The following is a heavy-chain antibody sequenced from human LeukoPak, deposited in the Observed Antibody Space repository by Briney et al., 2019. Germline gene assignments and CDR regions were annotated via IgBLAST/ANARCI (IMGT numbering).Heavy chain of an antibody. CDR1: GYTFTDYY. V-gene: IGHV1-69-2*01. CDR2: VDPEDGET. CDR3: ATKKEPYDAFDI. Sequence: ASVKISFKVSGYTFTDYYMYWVQQAPGKGLEWMGLVDPEDGETIYAEKFQGRVTITADTSTDTAYMELSSLRSEDTAVYYCATKKEPYDAFDIWGQGTMVTVSS. D-gene: IGHD1-26*01. J-gene: IGHJ3*02.